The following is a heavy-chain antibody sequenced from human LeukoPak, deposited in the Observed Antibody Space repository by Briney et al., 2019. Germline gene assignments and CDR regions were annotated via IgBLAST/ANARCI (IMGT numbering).Heavy chain of an antibody. CDR1: GGSISSGGYY. J-gene: IGHJ4*02. Sequence: SQTLSLTCTVSGGSISSGGYYWSWIRQHPGKGLEWIGYIYYSGSTYYNPSLKSRVTISVDTSKNQFSLKLSSVTAADTAVYYCARGLRWKNPHFDYWGQGTLVTVSS. D-gene: IGHD1/OR15-1a*01. CDR2: IYYSGST. CDR3: ARGLRWKNPHFDY. V-gene: IGHV4-31*03.